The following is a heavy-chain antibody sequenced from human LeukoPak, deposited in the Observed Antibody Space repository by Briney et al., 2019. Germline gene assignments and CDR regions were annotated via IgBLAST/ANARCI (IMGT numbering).Heavy chain of an antibody. V-gene: IGHV4-34*01. CDR3: ARENRLGYCSSTSCLPFDF. CDR1: GGSFSGYY. CDR2: INHSGST. Sequence: PSETMSLTCAVHGGSFSGYYWSWILQPPWKGLEWIGEINHSGSTNYNPSLKSRVTISVDTSKNQFSLKLSSVTAADTAVYYCARENRLGYCSSTSCLPFDFWGQGTLVTVSS. J-gene: IGHJ4*02. D-gene: IGHD2-2*01.